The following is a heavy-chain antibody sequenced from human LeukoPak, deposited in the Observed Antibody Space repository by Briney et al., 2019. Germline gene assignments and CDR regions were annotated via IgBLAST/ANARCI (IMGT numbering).Heavy chain of an antibody. CDR1: GFTFSSYE. CDR2: ISNSGSTI. J-gene: IGHJ4*02. V-gene: IGHV3-48*03. CDR3: ARLPTVTTMGY. Sequence: PGGSLRLSCAASGFTFSSYEMNWVRQAPGKGLEWASYISNSGSTIYYADSVKGRFTISRDNAKNSLYLQMNSLRAEDTAVYYCARLPTVTTMGYWGQGTLVTVSS. D-gene: IGHD4-17*01.